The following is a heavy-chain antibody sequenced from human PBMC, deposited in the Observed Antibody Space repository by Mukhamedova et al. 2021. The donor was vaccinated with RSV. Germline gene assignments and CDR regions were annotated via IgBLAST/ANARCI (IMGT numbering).Heavy chain of an antibody. CDR3: ARHIGSSRNFDI. D-gene: IGHD1-26*01. J-gene: IGHJ3*02. Sequence: SISDSSSHIYYADSVKGRFTMSRDNAKNSLYLQMHSLRAEDTAIYYCARHIGSSRNFDIWGQGTMVNVSS. V-gene: IGHV3-21*01. CDR2: ISDSSSHI.